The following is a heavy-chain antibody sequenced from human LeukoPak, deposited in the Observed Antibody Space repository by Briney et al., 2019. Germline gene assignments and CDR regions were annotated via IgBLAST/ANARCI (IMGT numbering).Heavy chain of an antibody. D-gene: IGHD6-13*01. CDR3: ARSQKPGIAAASD. CDR1: GFTFSDYY. J-gene: IGHJ4*02. Sequence: PGGSLRLSCAASGFTFSDYYMSWIRQAPGKGLEWVSYISSSGSTIYYADSVKGRFTISRDNAKNSLYLQMNSLRAEDTAVYYCARSQKPGIAAASDWGQGTLVTVSS. V-gene: IGHV3-11*04. CDR2: ISSSGSTI.